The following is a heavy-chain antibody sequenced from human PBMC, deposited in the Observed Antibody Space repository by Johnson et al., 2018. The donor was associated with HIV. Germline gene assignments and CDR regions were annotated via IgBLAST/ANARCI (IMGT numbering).Heavy chain of an antibody. V-gene: IGHV3-15*01. D-gene: IGHD3-22*01. CDR3: TTVSGYYDSSGYYYPDAFDI. J-gene: IGHJ3*02. CDR1: GFTFDDYA. CDR2: IKSKTDGGTT. Sequence: VQLVESGGGLVQPGRSLRLSCAASGFTFDDYAMHWVRQAPGKGLEWVGRIKSKTDGGTTDYAAPVKGRFTISRNDSKNTLYLQMNSLKTEDTAVYYCTTVSGYYDSSGYYYPDAFDIWGQGTMVTVSS.